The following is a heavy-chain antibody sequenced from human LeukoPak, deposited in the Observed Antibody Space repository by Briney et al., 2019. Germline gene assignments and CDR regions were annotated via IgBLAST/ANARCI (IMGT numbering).Heavy chain of an antibody. CDR2: MYNSVSI. CDR1: GYSIRNGDY. D-gene: IGHD6-6*01. V-gene: IGHV4-38-2*01. CDR3: ARNSSSGFFDY. J-gene: IGHJ4*02. Sequence: SETLSLTCVVSGYSIRNGDYWGWIRQSPGKGLEWIASMYNSVSIHYNPSLKSRVTILVDTSKNEFSLKMRSVTAADTAVYYCARNSSSGFFDYWGQGTLVTVSS.